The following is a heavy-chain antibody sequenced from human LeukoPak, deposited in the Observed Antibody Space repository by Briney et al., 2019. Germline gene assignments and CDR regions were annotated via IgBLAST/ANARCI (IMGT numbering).Heavy chain of an antibody. J-gene: IGHJ6*02. D-gene: IGHD2-2*01. Sequence: PSETLSLTCTVPGGSISSSSYYWGWIRQPPGKGLEWIGSFYYTGTTYYNPSLESRVTISVDTSKNQFSLKLNSVTAADTAVYYCVRPSTGYGMDVWGPGATVTVSS. CDR3: VRPSTGYGMDV. CDR2: FYYTGTT. CDR1: GGSISSSSYY. V-gene: IGHV4-39*01.